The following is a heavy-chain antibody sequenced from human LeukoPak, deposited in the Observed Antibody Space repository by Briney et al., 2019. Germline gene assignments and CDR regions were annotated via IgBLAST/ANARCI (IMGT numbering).Heavy chain of an antibody. V-gene: IGHV4-59*08. CDR2: VYYSGST. D-gene: IGHD3-10*01. CDR3: ARYGSGSYSDDHFQH. J-gene: IGHJ1*01. CDR1: GGSISGYY. Sequence: SETLSLTCTVSGGSISGYYWSWIRQPPGRGLEWIGFVYYSGSTKYNPSLKSRVSISVDTSKNQFSLKLTSVTAADTAVYYCARYGSGSYSDDHFQHWGQGTLVTVSS.